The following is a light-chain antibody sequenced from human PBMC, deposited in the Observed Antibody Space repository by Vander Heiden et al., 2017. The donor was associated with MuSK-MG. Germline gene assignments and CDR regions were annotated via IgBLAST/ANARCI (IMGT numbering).Light chain of an antibody. Sequence: QTVVTQEPSLTVSPGGKDPPTCASSTGAVTSRYYPYWFPQKPGPAPRALIYSTDNNSSWTPSRFSGSLLGGKAALTLSSVEPEDEADYYCLLYYGGDRIFGGGTKLTVL. J-gene: IGLJ2*01. CDR1: TGAVTSRYY. CDR2: STD. CDR3: LLYYGGDRI. V-gene: IGLV7-43*01.